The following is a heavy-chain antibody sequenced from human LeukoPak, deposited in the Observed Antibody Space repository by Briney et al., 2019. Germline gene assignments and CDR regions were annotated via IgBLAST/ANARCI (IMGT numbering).Heavy chain of an antibody. CDR2: IYTSGST. J-gene: IGHJ3*02. CDR1: GGSISSYY. Sequence: ASETLSLTCTVSGGSISSYYWRWIRQPPGKGLEWIGYIYTSGSTNYNPSLKSRVTISVDTSKNQFSLKLSSVTAADTAVYYCASFTVGAVLGAFDIWGQGTMVTVSS. V-gene: IGHV4-4*09. CDR3: ASFTVGAVLGAFDI. D-gene: IGHD1-26*01.